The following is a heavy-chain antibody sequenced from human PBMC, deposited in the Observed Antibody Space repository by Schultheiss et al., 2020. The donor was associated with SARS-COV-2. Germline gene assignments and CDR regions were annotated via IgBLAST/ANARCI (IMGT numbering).Heavy chain of an antibody. CDR3: ARLGYYDFWSGYFRGMDV. CDR1: GFTFSSYA. CDR2: ISGSGGST. J-gene: IGHJ6*02. Sequence: GGSLRLSCAASGFTFSSYAMSWVRQAPGKGLEWVSAISGSGGSTYYADSVKGRFTISRDNSKNTLYLQMNSLRAEDTAVYYCARLGYYDFWSGYFRGMDVWGQGTTVTVSS. V-gene: IGHV3-23*01. D-gene: IGHD3-3*01.